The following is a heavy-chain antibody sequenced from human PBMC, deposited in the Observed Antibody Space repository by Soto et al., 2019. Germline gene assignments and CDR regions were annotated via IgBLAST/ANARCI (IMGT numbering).Heavy chain of an antibody. CDR1: GGSLSRGGYY. J-gene: IGHJ5*02. CDR3: ARVFPDSRDFLDP. D-gene: IGHD3-3*01. Sequence: PSETLSITCTVSGGSLSRGGYYWSCIRQHPGKGLEWIGNVYYSGRTYYNPSLKSRVTISVATSKKQFSLKVSSVTGADTTVYYCARVFPDSRDFLDPWGQGTLVTVSS. V-gene: IGHV4-31*03. CDR2: VYYSGRT.